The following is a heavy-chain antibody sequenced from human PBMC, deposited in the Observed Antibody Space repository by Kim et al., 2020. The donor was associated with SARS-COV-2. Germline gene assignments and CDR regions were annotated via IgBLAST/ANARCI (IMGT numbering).Heavy chain of an antibody. CDR3: AAPYHIPSWDV. Sequence: SETLSLTCTVSGGSISSSSYYWGWIRQPPGKGLEWIGSIYYSGSTYYNPSLKSRVTISVDTSKNQFSLKLSSVTAADTAVYYCAAPYHIPSWDVWGQGTTVTVSS. D-gene: IGHD2-2*01. CDR2: IYYSGST. J-gene: IGHJ6*02. V-gene: IGHV4-39*01. CDR1: GGSISSSSYY.